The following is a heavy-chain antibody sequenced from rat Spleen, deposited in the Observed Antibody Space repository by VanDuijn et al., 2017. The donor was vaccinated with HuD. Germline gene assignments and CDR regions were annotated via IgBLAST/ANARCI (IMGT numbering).Heavy chain of an antibody. Sequence: EVQLVESGGGLVQPGRSMTLSCAASGFTFSNYNMAWVRQAPKKGLEWVATISYDGSSTYYRDSVKGRFTISRDNAKSSLYLQMDSLRSEDTATYYCARQDYYSAPFDYWGQGVMVTVSS. CDR2: ISYDGSST. CDR1: GFTFSNYN. D-gene: IGHD1-1*01. CDR3: ARQDYYSAPFDY. J-gene: IGHJ2*01. V-gene: IGHV5-7*01.